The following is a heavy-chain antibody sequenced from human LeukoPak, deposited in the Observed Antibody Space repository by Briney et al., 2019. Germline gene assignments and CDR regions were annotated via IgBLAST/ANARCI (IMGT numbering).Heavy chain of an antibody. Sequence: ASVTVSYKASGGTFSSYAFNWVRQAPGQGLEWVGGIIPIFGTAIYADSFQGRVTTTMAEATSTVYMELSSLRSEDTAVYYCASASHYFESYGYPDYWGQGTLVTVSS. V-gene: IGHV1-69*05. CDR3: ASASHYFESYGYPDY. CDR1: GGTFSSYA. J-gene: IGHJ4*02. CDR2: IIPIFGTA. D-gene: IGHD3-22*01.